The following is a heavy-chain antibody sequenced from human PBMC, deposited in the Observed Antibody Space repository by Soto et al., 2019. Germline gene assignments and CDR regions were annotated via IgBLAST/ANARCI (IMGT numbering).Heavy chain of an antibody. V-gene: IGHV3-23*01. D-gene: IGHD6-13*01. J-gene: IGHJ4*02. CDR2: ISGSGGST. CDR3: ARRGPGTYFDY. Sequence: EVQLLESGGGLVQPWGSLRLSCAASGFTFSSYAINWVRLAPGKGLEWVSVISGSGGSTYYADTVKGRLTISRDNSEHTLYLQMDSLGDDDTAVYYWARRGPGTYFDYWGQGTLVTVSS. CDR1: GFTFSSYA.